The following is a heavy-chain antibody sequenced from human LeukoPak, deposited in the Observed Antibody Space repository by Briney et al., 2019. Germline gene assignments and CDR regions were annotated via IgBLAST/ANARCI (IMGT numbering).Heavy chain of an antibody. J-gene: IGHJ4*02. V-gene: IGHV3-23*01. CDR1: GFIFKDYA. CDR2: IFNYGFGT. CDR3: AKQEGWEAGSYYVDH. D-gene: IGHD1-26*01. Sequence: GGSLTLPCAASGFIFKDYAMSWFRQAPGRGLEWISFIFNYGFGTQDAASVNSRFTISRDISKTTLFLQMNRLRVEDTALYYCAKQEGWEAGSYYVDHWGRGTLVTVSS.